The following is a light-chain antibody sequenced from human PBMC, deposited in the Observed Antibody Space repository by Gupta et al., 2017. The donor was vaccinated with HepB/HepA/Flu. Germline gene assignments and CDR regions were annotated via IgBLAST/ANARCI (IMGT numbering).Light chain of an antibody. J-gene: IGKJ5*01. CDR2: HTS. CDR1: QDVDNW. Sequence: DILLTQSPSSVSASVGDRVTISCRTSQDVDNWLVWYQQRPGKAPKLLIYHTSTLQTGVPSRFSGSGSGTXFTLTIXSLHPEDFATYYCQQTNDFPITIGXGTRLEIK. V-gene: IGKV1-12*01. CDR3: QQTNDFPIT.